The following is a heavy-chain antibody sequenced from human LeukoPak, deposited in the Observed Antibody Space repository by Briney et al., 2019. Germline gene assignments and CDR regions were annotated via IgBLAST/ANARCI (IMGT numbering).Heavy chain of an antibody. CDR2: ISGSGGST. CDR1: GFTFSSYA. Sequence: PGGSLRLSCAASGFTFSSYAMSWVRQAPGKGLEWVSAISGSGGSTYYADSVKGRFTISRDNSKNPLYLQMNSLRAEGTAVYYCAKGATYYYDSSGYGWGQGTLVTVSS. D-gene: IGHD3-22*01. J-gene: IGHJ4*02. CDR3: AKGATYYYDSSGYG. V-gene: IGHV3-23*01.